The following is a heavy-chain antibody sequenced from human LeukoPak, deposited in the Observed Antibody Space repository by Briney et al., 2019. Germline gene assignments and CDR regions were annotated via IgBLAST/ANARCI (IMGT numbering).Heavy chain of an antibody. CDR2: INPNSGGT. CDR3: ARSEYSSSFPFDY. V-gene: IGHV1-2*02. D-gene: IGHD6-6*01. Sequence: ASVTVSCKASGYTFTGYYMHWVRQAPGQGLEWMGWINPNSGGTNYAQKFQGRVTMTRDTSISTAYMELSRLRSDDTAMYYCARSEYSSSFPFDYWGQGTLVTVSS. CDR1: GYTFTGYY. J-gene: IGHJ4*02.